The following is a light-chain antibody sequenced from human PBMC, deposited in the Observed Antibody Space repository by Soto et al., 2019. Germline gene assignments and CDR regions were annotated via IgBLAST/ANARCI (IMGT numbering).Light chain of an antibody. J-gene: IGKJ4*01. Sequence: DIQMTQSPSSVSASVGDRVTITCRASQTVNNWLAWYQQRPGKAPKLLIYASSTLQGGVPSRLSGSGSGTDFTLTISSLQPEDFATYYCQQANTFPLTFGGGTKVDIK. V-gene: IGKV1-12*01. CDR2: ASS. CDR1: QTVNNW. CDR3: QQANTFPLT.